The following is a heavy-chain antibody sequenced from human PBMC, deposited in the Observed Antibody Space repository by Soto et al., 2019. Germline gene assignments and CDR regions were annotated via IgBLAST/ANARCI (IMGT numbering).Heavy chain of an antibody. CDR3: ARGRGGLYCSGGSCYSGYYMDV. CDR2: IIPILGIA. V-gene: IGHV1-69*02. Sequence: ASVKVSCKASGGTFSSYTISWVRQAPGQGLEWMGRIIPILGIANYAQKFQGRVTITADKSTSTAYMELSSLRSEDTAVYYCARGRGGLYCSGGSCYSGYYMDVWGKGTTVTVSS. J-gene: IGHJ6*03. CDR1: GGTFSSYT. D-gene: IGHD2-15*01.